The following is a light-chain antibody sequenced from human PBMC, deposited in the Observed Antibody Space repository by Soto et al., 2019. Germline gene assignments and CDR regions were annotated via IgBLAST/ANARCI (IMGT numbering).Light chain of an antibody. CDR1: QNIKNY. CDR2: AAS. Sequence: DIQMTQSPFSLSASVGDRVTISCRPSQNIKNYLNWYQQRPGKAPKLLIFAASTLQSGVPSRFSGSGSGTDFTLTTSSLQPEDFATYYCQQSYSTRLTFGGGTKVKIK. V-gene: IGKV1-39*01. CDR3: QQSYSTRLT. J-gene: IGKJ4*01.